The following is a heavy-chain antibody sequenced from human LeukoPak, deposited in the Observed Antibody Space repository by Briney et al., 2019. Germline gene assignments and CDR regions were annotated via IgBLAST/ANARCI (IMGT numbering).Heavy chain of an antibody. Sequence: SETLSLTCTVSGGSTSRYYWSWIRQPPGKRLEWLGYIYYSGSTTYNPSLKSRLTISVDTSKNQISLKLISLTAADTAVYYCARLPGIAAVWGQGTLVTVSS. CDR1: GGSTSRYY. D-gene: IGHD6-13*01. CDR2: IYYSGST. CDR3: ARLPGIAAV. J-gene: IGHJ4*02. V-gene: IGHV4-59*08.